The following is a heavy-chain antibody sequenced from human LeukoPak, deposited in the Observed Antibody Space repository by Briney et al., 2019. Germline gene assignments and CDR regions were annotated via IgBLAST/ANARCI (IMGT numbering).Heavy chain of an antibody. CDR3: ARDLGGEAAAGTYFDY. CDR1: GGTLSSYA. CDR2: IIPIFGAA. D-gene: IGHD6-13*01. J-gene: IGHJ4*02. Sequence: SVKVSCKASGGTLSSYAISWVRQAPGQGLDWMGGIIPIFGAANYTQKLQGRITITADESTSTAYMELSSLRSEDTAVYYCARDLGGEAAAGTYFDYWGQGTLVTVSS. V-gene: IGHV1-69*13.